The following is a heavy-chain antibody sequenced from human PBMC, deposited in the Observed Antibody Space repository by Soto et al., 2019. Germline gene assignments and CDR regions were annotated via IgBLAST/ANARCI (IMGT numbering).Heavy chain of an antibody. D-gene: IGHD2-21*02. CDR1: GGSISSGGYY. J-gene: IGHJ4*02. CDR3: ARNPHPGDSHGNFDY. V-gene: IGHV4-31*03. CDR2: IYYSGST. Sequence: PSETLSLTCTVSGGSISSGGYYWSWIRQHPGKGLEWIGYIYYSGSTYYNPSLKSRVTISVDTSKNQFSLKLSSVTAADTAVYYCARNPHPGDSHGNFDYWGQGTLVTVSS.